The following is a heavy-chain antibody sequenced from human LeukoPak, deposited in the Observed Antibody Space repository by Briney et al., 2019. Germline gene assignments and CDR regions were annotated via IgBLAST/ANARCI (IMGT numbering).Heavy chain of an antibody. CDR2: IRYDGSNK. Sequence: GGSLRLSCAASGFTFSSYGMHWVRQAPGKGLEWVAFIRYDGSNKYYADSGKGRFTISRDNSKTTLYLQMNSLRAEDTAVYYCAKGGRVSGWYVYWGQGTLVTVSS. CDR1: GFTFSSYG. J-gene: IGHJ4*02. V-gene: IGHV3-30*02. D-gene: IGHD6-19*01. CDR3: AKGGRVSGWYVY.